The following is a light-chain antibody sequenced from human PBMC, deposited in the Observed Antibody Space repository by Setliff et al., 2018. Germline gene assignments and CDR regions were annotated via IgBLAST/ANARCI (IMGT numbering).Light chain of an antibody. CDR3: SSFTNTITYV. Sequence: QSVLTQPAPATGSPGQSITISCTGTSSDVGGYNSVAWYQQHPGKAPKVLIYDVSKRPSGASNRFSGSKSGNTASLTISGLQAEDEADYYCSSFTNTITYVFGTGTKVTVL. CDR2: DVS. V-gene: IGLV2-14*01. CDR1: SSDVGGYNS. J-gene: IGLJ1*01.